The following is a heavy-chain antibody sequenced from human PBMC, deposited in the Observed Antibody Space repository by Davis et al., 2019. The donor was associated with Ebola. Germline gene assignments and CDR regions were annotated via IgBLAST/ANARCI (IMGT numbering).Heavy chain of an antibody. CDR3: ARQQQLVRGFDY. CDR2: A. J-gene: IGHJ4*02. Sequence: ANYAQKFQGRATITADESTITAYMELSSLRSEDTAVYYCARQQQLVRGFDYWGQGTLVTVSS. D-gene: IGHD6-6*01. V-gene: IGHV1-69*01.